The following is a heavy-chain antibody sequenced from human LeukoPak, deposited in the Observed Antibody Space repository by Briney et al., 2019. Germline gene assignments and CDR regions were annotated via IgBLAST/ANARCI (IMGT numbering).Heavy chain of an antibody. CDR3: ARDRGYYYDSSGYYYGAFDI. Sequence: ASVKVSCKASGYTFTSYAMNWVRQAPGQGLEWMGWINTNTGNPTYVQGFTGRFVFSLDTSVSTAYLQISSLKAEDTAVYYCARDRGYYYDSSGYYYGAFDIWGQGTMVTVSS. D-gene: IGHD3-22*01. CDR2: INTNTGNP. V-gene: IGHV7-4-1*02. CDR1: GYTFTSYA. J-gene: IGHJ3*02.